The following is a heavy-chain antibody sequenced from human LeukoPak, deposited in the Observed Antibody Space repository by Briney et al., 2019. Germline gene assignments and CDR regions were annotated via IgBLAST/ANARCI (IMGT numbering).Heavy chain of an antibody. CDR3: ARDRRGVWFGEGLYGMDV. Sequence: SETLSLTCTVSGGSISSYYWSWIRQPPGKGLEWIGYIYYSGSTNYNPSLKSRVTISVDTSKNQFSLKLSSVTAADTAVYYCARDRRGVWFGEGLYGMDVWGQGTTVTVSS. CDR1: GGSISSYY. CDR2: IYYSGST. J-gene: IGHJ6*02. V-gene: IGHV4-59*01. D-gene: IGHD3-10*01.